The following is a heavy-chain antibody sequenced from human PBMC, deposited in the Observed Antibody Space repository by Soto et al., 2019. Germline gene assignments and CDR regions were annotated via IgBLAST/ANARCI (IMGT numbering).Heavy chain of an antibody. CDR1: GFTFSDYA. D-gene: IGHD6-19*01. Sequence: GGSLGLSCAASGFTFSDYAMHWVRQAQGKGQEWVAVVSHDGRNTQYADSVKGRFTISRDSTKNTNSLEMTSLRAEETAVYYCAKGGRQWLVTSDFNYWGQGALVTAS. V-gene: IGHV3-30*18. CDR2: VSHDGRNT. CDR3: AKGGRQWLVTSDFNY. J-gene: IGHJ4*02.